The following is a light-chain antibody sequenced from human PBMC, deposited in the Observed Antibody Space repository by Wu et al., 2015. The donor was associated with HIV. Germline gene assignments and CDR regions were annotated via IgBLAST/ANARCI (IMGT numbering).Light chain of an antibody. CDR2: DGS. J-gene: IGKJ4*01. V-gene: IGKV3-11*01. Sequence: EIVLTQSPGTLSLSPGERATLSCRASQSVSSPYLAWYQQKPGQAPRLLIYDGSYRGTGIPARFSGSGSGTDFTLTISSVEPEDSAVYYCQQRSNWPPGLTFGGGTKVEIK. CDR1: QSVSSPY. CDR3: QQRSNWPPGLT.